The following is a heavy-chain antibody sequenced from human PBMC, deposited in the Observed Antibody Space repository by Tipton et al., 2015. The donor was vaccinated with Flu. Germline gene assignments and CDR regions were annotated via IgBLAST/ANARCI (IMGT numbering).Heavy chain of an antibody. J-gene: IGHJ4*02. D-gene: IGHD6-19*01. CDR1: GFTYSSYW. Sequence: SLRLSCVVSGFTYSSYWMTWVRQAPGKGLEWVANIGKDGSAKEYVGSVKGRFTISRDNTKNSLYLQMDSLRVEDTALYYCVSNGGWYRLENWGQGTLVTVSS. V-gene: IGHV3-7*03. CDR2: IGKDGSAK. CDR3: VSNGGWYRLEN.